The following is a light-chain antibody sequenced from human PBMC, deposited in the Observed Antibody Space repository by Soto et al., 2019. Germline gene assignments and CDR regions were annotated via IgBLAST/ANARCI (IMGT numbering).Light chain of an antibody. CDR3: CSYTTNTTRQIV. Sequence: QSVLTQPASVSGSPGQSITISCTGTSSDVGGYNYVSWYQQHPGKAPKFMIYDVSNRPSGVSNRFSGSKSGNTASLTISGLQAEDEADYYCCSYTTNTTRQIVFGTRTKVTVL. V-gene: IGLV2-14*01. CDR2: DVS. J-gene: IGLJ1*01. CDR1: SSDVGGYNY.